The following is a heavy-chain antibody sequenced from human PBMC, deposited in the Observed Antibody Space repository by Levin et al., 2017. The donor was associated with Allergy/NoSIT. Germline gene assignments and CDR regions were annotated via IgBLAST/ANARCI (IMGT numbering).Heavy chain of an antibody. Sequence: GESLKISCKASGYTFTAYFIHLIRQAPGQGLEWMGRIDPRDGGIHDAQRFRGRFTMTRDTSTSTVYVELSSLKSDDEAVYFCARERDGTCYYDYWGQGTRVTVSS. V-gene: IGHV1-46*01. CDR1: GYTFTAYF. CDR3: ARERDGTCYYDY. J-gene: IGHJ4*02. CDR2: IDPRDGGI. D-gene: IGHD1-26*01.